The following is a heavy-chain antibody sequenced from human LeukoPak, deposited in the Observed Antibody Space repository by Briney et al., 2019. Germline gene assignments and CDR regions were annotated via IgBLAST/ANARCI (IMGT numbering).Heavy chain of an antibody. V-gene: IGHV3-48*01. J-gene: IGHJ4*02. Sequence: GGSLRLSCAASGFTFSNYSMNWVRQAPGKWLEWVSYISRASSTIYYADSVKGRFTISRDNAKNSLYLQMNSLRAEDTAVYYCARSYYSSSCPDYWGQGTLVTVSS. CDR3: ARSYYSSSCPDY. CDR1: GFTFSNYS. CDR2: ISRASSTI. D-gene: IGHD6-13*01.